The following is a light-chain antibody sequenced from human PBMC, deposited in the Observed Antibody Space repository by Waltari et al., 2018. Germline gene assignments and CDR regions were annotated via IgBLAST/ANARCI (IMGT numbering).Light chain of an antibody. Sequence: EIVLTQSPATLSLSPGARVTLSCRASQRVSSHLAWYQQKRGQAPRLLIYDASTRATGIPARFSGSGSGTDFTLTISSLEPEDFAVYYCQQRTTWPLTFGGGTRVEIK. CDR1: QRVSSH. J-gene: IGKJ4*01. CDR3: QQRTTWPLT. V-gene: IGKV3-11*01. CDR2: DAS.